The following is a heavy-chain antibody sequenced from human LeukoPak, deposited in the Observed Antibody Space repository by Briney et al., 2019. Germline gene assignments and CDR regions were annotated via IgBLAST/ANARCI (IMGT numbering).Heavy chain of an antibody. D-gene: IGHD4-23*01. Sequence: SGPTLANPPQTLTLTCTFSGFSIPTSGVGVGWIRQPPGKAPEWVAVIYWDDDKRYSPSLKSRVTITKDTSKNQVVLTMTNMDPVHTATYYCAHTVDGVFDYWGQGSLVTVSS. CDR3: AHTVDGVFDY. V-gene: IGHV2-5*02. CDR1: GFSIPTSGVG. J-gene: IGHJ4*02. CDR2: IYWDDDK.